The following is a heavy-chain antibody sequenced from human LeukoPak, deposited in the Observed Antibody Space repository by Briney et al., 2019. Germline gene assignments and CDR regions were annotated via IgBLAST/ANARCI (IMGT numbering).Heavy chain of an antibody. J-gene: IGHJ6*03. Sequence: SETLSLTCTVSGGSISSYYWSWIRQPAGKGLEWIGRIYTSGSTNYNPSLKSRVTMSVDTSKNQFSLKLSSVTAADTAVYYCARATMVRGVSRPYMDVWGKGTTVTVSS. CDR1: GGSISSYY. CDR3: ARATMVRGVSRPYMDV. CDR2: IYTSGST. D-gene: IGHD3-10*01. V-gene: IGHV4-4*07.